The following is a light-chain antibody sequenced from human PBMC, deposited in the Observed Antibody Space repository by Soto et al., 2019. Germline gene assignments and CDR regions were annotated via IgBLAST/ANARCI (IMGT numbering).Light chain of an antibody. J-gene: IGLJ2*01. Sequence: QSALTQPPSVSGAPGQRVTISCTGSSFNIGAGYDVYWYQHLPGTAPKLLINGNANRPSGVPDRFSGSKSGTSASLVITGLQAEDEADYYCQSYDTSLSLIFGGGTKLTVL. V-gene: IGLV1-40*01. CDR3: QSYDTSLSLI. CDR2: GNA. CDR1: SFNIGAGYD.